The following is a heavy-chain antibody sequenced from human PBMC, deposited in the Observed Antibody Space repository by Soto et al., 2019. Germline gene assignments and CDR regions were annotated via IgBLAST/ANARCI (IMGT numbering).Heavy chain of an antibody. J-gene: IGHJ4*02. CDR3: ARSRETFDY. CDR1: GFTFSNFG. D-gene: IGHD1-26*01. V-gene: IGHV3-33*01. CDR2: IWYDGSEK. Sequence: GGFLRPSCAASGFTFSNFGMHWVRQAPGKGLEWVAFIWYDGSEKYNADSVQGRFTISRDNSKNTLYLQMNSLRAEDTAIYYCARSRETFDYWGQGTLVTVSS.